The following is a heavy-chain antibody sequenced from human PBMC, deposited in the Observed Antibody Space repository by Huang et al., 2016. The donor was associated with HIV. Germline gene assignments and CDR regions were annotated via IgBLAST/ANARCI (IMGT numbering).Heavy chain of an antibody. V-gene: IGHV4-34*01. J-gene: IGHJ5*02. CDR2: IKHSGST. D-gene: IGHD3-16*01. CDR1: GGSFSGYS. Sequence: QVQLQQWGAGLLKPSETLSLTCAVYGGSFSGYSWNWIRQSPGKGLEWIGQIKHSGSTDYNPSLKSRVTISIDTSKNQFSLKWNSVTAADTAIYYCAREVMISFGGPFDPWGHGNLVTVSS. CDR3: AREVMISFGGPFDP.